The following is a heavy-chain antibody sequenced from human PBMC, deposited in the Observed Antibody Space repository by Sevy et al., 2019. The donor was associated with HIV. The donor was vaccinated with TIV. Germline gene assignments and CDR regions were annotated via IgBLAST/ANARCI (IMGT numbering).Heavy chain of an antibody. CDR2: ISGSGGST. D-gene: IGHD6-19*01. V-gene: IGHV3-23*01. Sequence: GGSLRLSCAASGFTFSSYAMSWVRQAPGKGLEWASAISGSGGSTYYADSVKRRFTISRDNSKNTLYLQMNSLRAEDTAVYYCARESIAVAGIGYYFHYWGQGTLVTVSS. CDR3: ARESIAVAGIGYYFHY. J-gene: IGHJ4*02. CDR1: GFTFSSYA.